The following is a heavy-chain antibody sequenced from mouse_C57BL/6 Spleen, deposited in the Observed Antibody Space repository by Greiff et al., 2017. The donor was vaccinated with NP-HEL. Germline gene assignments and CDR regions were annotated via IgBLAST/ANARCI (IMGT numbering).Heavy chain of an antibody. Sequence: EVMLVESGGGLVKPGGSLKLSCAASGFTFSDYGMHWVRQAPEKGLEWVAYISSGSSTIYYADTVKGRFTISRDNAKNTLFLQMTSLRSEDTAMYYCARVYDYDGVYYAMDYWGQGTSVTVSS. J-gene: IGHJ4*01. CDR1: GFTFSDYG. CDR2: ISSGSSTI. V-gene: IGHV5-17*01. CDR3: ARVYDYDGVYYAMDY. D-gene: IGHD2-4*01.